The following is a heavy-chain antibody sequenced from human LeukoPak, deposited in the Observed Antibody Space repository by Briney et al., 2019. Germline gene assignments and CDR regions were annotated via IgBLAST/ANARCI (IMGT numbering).Heavy chain of an antibody. V-gene: IGHV3-30*03. J-gene: IGHJ4*02. CDR3: ASDRAPYRNSWYYLDY. CDR1: GFTFSSFG. CDR2: ISHDGSNK. D-gene: IGHD6-13*01. Sequence: GGSLRLSCAASGFTFSSFGMHWVRQAPGKGLEWVAVISHDGSNKYYADSVKGRFTISRDNSKNTLYLQLNSLTAEDTAVYYCASDRAPYRNSWYYLDYWGQGTLVTVSS.